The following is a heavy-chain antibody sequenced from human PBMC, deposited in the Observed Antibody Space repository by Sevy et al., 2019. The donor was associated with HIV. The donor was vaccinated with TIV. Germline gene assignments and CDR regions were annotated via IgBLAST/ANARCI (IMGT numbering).Heavy chain of an antibody. Sequence: GGSLRLSCAASGLSFSNAWMAWVRQAQGKGQEWVGRIRSETGGGTTDFAAFAKGKFTMSRDDPKNTLYLQMNSLKSEDTAVYYCAIDHRRDGMIVVPFEKWGLGTLVTVSS. CDR3: AIDHRRDGMIVVPFEK. J-gene: IGHJ4*02. V-gene: IGHV3-15*01. CDR2: IRSETGGGTT. D-gene: IGHD3-22*01. CDR1: GLSFSNAW.